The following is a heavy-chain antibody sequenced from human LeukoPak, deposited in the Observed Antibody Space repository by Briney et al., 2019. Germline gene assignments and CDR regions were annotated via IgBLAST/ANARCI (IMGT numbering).Heavy chain of an antibody. Sequence: PGGSLRLSCAAYGFTVTNTYMTWVRQAPGKGLEWVSAISGSGGSTYYADSVKGRFTISRDNSKNTLYLQMNSLRAEDTAVYYCAKTTAAFKWLPLDYWGQGTLVTVSS. CDR2: ISGSGGST. J-gene: IGHJ4*02. CDR3: AKTTAAFKWLPLDY. CDR1: GFTVTNTY. D-gene: IGHD6-19*01. V-gene: IGHV3-23*01.